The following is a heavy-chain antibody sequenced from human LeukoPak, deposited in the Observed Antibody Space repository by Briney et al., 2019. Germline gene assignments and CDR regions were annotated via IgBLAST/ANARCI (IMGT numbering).Heavy chain of an antibody. CDR1: GYTFTSSA. J-gene: IGHJ6*02. Sequence: ASVKVSCKASGYTFTSSALNWVRQAPGQGLEWMGWISAYNGNTNYAQKLQGRVTMTTDTSTSTAYMELRSLRSDDTAVYYCARDPSALYDFWSGYYGYYGMDVWGQGTTVTVSS. CDR2: ISAYNGNT. V-gene: IGHV1-18*01. CDR3: ARDPSALYDFWSGYYGYYGMDV. D-gene: IGHD3-3*01.